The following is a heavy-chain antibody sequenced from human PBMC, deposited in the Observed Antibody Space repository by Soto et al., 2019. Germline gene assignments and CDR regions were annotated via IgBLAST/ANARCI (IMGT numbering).Heavy chain of an antibody. CDR3: ARAKPVQLERPWGWFDP. CDR1: GGTFSSYA. V-gene: IGHV1-69*01. J-gene: IGHJ5*02. Sequence: QVQLVQSGAEVKKPGSSVKVSCKASGGTFSSYAISWVRQAPGQGLEWMGGINTIFGTANYAQKFQGRVTITAAESTSTAYMELRSLRSEDTAVYYCARAKPVQLERPWGWFDPWGQGTLVTVSS. D-gene: IGHD1-1*01. CDR2: INTIFGTA.